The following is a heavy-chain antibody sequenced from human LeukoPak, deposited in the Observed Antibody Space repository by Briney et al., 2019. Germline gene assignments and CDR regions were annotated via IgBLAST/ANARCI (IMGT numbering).Heavy chain of an antibody. D-gene: IGHD3-22*01. CDR2: VRYDGGNE. CDR1: GFTFSNYW. Sequence: PGGSLRLSCAASGFTFSNYWMSWVRQAPGKGLEWVAFVRYDGGNEYYGDSVRGRFTISRDNFRNTLSLYMASLTPEDTAVYYCAKDGDDCIDSWGQGTLVTVSS. J-gene: IGHJ4*02. CDR3: AKDGDDCIDS. V-gene: IGHV3-30*02.